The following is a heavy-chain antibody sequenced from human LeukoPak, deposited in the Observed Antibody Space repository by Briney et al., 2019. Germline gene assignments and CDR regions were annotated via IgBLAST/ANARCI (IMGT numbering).Heavy chain of an antibody. CDR2: INPNSGGT. V-gene: IGHV1-2*02. J-gene: IGHJ6*03. CDR3: AIPSTTGTTHYYYYYMDV. Sequence: ASVKVSCKASGYPFTGYYMHWVRPAPGQGPGWMGWINPNSGGTNYAQKFQGRVTMTRDTSISTAYMELSRLRSDDTAVYYCAIPSTTGTTHYYYYYMDVWGKGTTVTVSS. D-gene: IGHD1-1*01. CDR1: GYPFTGYY.